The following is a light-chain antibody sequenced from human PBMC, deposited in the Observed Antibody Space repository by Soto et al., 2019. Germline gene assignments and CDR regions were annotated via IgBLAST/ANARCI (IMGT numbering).Light chain of an antibody. J-gene: IGKJ1*01. CDR1: QSLSNNY. CDR2: VAS. V-gene: IGKV3-20*01. CDR3: QQFDTSPWT. Sequence: EIVLTQSPGALSLSPGERATLSCRASQSLSNNYLAWYQQKPDQAPRLLIYVASSRATGIPDRFSGSGSGTDFTLTISRLEPEDFAVYYCQQFDTSPWTFGQGTKVEIK.